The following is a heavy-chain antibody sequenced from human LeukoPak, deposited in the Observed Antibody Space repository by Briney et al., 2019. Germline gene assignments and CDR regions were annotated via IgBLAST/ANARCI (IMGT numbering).Heavy chain of an antibody. CDR3: VKDPNIN. CDR2: ISVSGASI. Sequence: PGGSLRLSCAASGFPFINSEVNWVRQPPGKGLEWVSYISVSGASIYYADSVRGRFTISRDNAKNSLYLQMNSLTVEDTAIYYCVKDPNINWGQGTLVTVSS. J-gene: IGHJ4*02. D-gene: IGHD1-14*01. CDR1: GFPFINSE. V-gene: IGHV3-48*03.